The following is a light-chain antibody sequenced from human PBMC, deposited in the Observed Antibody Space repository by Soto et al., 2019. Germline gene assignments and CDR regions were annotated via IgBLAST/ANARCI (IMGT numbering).Light chain of an antibody. J-gene: IGKJ1*01. Sequence: DIQMTQSPSSLSASVGERVTITCRASQGIGNYLAWYQQKPGKVPNLLIHAAPTLQSGVPSRFSGSGSGTAFTLTISSLQPEDVATYFCQKYNSAPPEWSFGQGTKV. V-gene: IGKV1-27*01. CDR2: AAP. CDR1: QGIGNY. CDR3: QKYNSAPPEWS.